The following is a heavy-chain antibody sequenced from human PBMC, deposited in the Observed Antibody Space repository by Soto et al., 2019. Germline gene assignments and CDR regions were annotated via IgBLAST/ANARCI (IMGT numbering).Heavy chain of an antibody. D-gene: IGHD3-22*01. CDR3: ASRGYYDSSGPKEDY. CDR1: GGSFSGYY. CDR2: INHSGST. J-gene: IGHJ4*02. Sequence: QVQLQQWGAGLLKPSETLSLTCAVYGGSFSGYYWSWIRQPPGKGLEWIGEINHSGSTNYNPSLKSRVTISVDTSKNQFSLKLSSVTAADTAVYYCASRGYYDSSGPKEDYWGQGTLVTVSS. V-gene: IGHV4-34*01.